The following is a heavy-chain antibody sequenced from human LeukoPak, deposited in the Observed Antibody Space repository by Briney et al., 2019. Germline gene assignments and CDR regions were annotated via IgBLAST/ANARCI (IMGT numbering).Heavy chain of an antibody. D-gene: IGHD3-3*01. CDR2: ISGDGDSI. CDR1: GFTFDDYA. V-gene: IGHV3-43*02. J-gene: IGHJ4*02. CDR3: AREGSGGGLDLDY. Sequence: GGSLRLSCAASGFTFDDYAMHWVRQAPGKGLDWVSLISGDGDSIYYADSVEGRLTISRDNSKNSLYLQMNSLTSEDTALYYCAREGSGGGLDLDYWGQGTLVTVSS.